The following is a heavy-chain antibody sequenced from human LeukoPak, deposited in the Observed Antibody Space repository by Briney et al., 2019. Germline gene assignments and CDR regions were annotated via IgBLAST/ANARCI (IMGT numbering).Heavy chain of an antibody. D-gene: IGHD1-26*01. Sequence: GASVKVSCKASGYSFTSYAMHWVRQAPGQRLEWIGWINAGNGNTKYSQKFQGRVTITRDTSASTAYMELSSLRSEDTAVYYCARDEWELLHAFDIWGQGTMVTVSS. CDR1: GYSFTSYA. J-gene: IGHJ3*02. V-gene: IGHV1-3*01. CDR3: ARDEWELLHAFDI. CDR2: INAGNGNT.